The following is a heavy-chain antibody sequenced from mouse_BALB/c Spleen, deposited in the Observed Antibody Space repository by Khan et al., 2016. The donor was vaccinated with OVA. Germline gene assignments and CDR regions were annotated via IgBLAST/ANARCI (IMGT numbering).Heavy chain of an antibody. J-gene: IGHJ4*01. CDR3: ARAYYRYDGYYAMDL. CDR1: GFSLSRYN. CDR2: IWGGGVT. D-gene: IGHD2-14*01. V-gene: IGHV2-6-4*01. Sequence: VKLQESGPGLVAPSQSLSITCTVSGFSLSRYNIHWVRQPPGKGLEWLGMIWGGGVTDYNSTLKSRLSINKYNSKSQVFLKMNSLQTDDTAMYYCARAYYRYDGYYAMDLWGQGTSVTVSS.